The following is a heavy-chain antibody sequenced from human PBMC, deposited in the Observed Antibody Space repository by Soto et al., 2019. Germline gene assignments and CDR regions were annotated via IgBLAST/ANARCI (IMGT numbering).Heavy chain of an antibody. CDR2: IFHSGST. Sequence: SETLSLTCTISGGSFNNDYWTWIRQSPGKGLEWIGYIFHSGSTNYNPSVKSRVTISVDTSKNQFSLKLTSVTAEDTAIYYCAKVKLQAGSYYFDYWGQGTLVTVSS. J-gene: IGHJ4*02. V-gene: IGHV4-59*12. CDR1: GGSFNNDY. CDR3: AKVKLQAGSYYFDY. D-gene: IGHD6-6*01.